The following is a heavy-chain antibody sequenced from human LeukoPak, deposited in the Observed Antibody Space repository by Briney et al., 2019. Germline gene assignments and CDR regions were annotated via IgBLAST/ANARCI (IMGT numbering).Heavy chain of an antibody. J-gene: IGHJ4*02. V-gene: IGHV3-72*01. CDR1: GFTFDDYG. Sequence: GGSLRLSCAASGFTFDDYGMSWVRQAPGKGLEWVGRSRNKANSYTAEYAASVKGRFTISRDESKKSLFLQMNSLRGEDTAVYYCAIVDNGRNDYWGQGTLVTVSS. D-gene: IGHD4-17*01. CDR2: SRNKANSYTA. CDR3: AIVDNGRNDY.